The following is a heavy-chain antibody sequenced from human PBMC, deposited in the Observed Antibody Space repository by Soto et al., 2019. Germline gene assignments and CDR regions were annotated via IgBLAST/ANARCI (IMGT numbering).Heavy chain of an antibody. CDR1: GYSFAGYW. V-gene: IGHV5-10-1*01. Sequence: GESLKISCKGSGYSFAGYWITWVRQKPGKGLEWMGRIDPSDSQTYYSPSFRGHVTISATKSITTVFLQWSSLRASDTAMYYCARQIYDSDTGPNFQYYFDSWGQGTPVAVSS. D-gene: IGHD3-22*01. CDR2: IDPSDSQT. J-gene: IGHJ4*02. CDR3: ARQIYDSDTGPNFQYYFDS.